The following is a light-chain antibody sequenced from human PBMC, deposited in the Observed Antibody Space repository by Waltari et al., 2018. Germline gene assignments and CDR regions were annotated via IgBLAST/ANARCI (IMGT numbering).Light chain of an antibody. CDR2: DKN. CDR1: SLRRYY. Sequence: SSELTQDPVVSVAMGQTVRITCQGDSLRRYYASWYQQRPGQAPILVMFDKNNRPSGGPDRFSGSSSDNSASLTITGAQAEDEASYYCHSRDATGVGGSFGGGTKLTVL. CDR3: HSRDATGVGGS. V-gene: IGLV3-19*01. J-gene: IGLJ2*01.